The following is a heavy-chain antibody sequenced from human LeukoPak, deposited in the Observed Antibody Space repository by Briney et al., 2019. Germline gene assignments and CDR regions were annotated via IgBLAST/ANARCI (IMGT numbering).Heavy chain of an antibody. CDR3: ARDGGVYYDSSGYYRSDY. CDR2: INPNSGGT. D-gene: IGHD3-22*01. Sequence: GASVKASCKASGYTFTGYYMHWVRQAPGQGLEWMGRINPNSGGTNYAQKFQGRVTMTRDTSISTAYMELSRLRSDDTAVYYCARDGGVYYDSSGYYRSDYWGQGTLVTVSS. V-gene: IGHV1-2*06. J-gene: IGHJ4*02. CDR1: GYTFTGYY.